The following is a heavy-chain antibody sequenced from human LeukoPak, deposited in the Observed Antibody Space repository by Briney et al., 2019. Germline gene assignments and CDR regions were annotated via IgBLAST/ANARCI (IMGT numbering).Heavy chain of an antibody. CDR2: NYYSGST. J-gene: IGHJ2*01. V-gene: IGHV4-59*01. Sequence: SETLSLTCTASGVSISSYYWSWIRQPPGKGLEWIGSNYYSGSTNYNPSLESRVTISLDTSKNQFSPKLSFVTAADTAVYYCARDLRGTNYWYFDLWGRGTLVTVSS. CDR1: GVSISSYY. CDR3: ARDLRGTNYWYFDL. D-gene: IGHD1-7*01.